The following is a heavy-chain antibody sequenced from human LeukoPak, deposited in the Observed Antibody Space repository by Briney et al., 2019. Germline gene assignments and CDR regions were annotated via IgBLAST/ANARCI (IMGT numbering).Heavy chain of an antibody. CDR3: AKGGNYAPLDY. D-gene: IGHD1-7*01. CDR1: GFTFTDSA. J-gene: IGHJ4*02. Sequence: PGGSLRLSCAASGFTFTDSAMTWVRQAPGKGLEWVSAISTSGGDTIYTDSVKDRFTISRDNSKNTLYLQMHSLRAEDTAIYYCAKGGNYAPLDYWGQGALVTVPS. V-gene: IGHV3-23*01. CDR2: ISTSGGDT.